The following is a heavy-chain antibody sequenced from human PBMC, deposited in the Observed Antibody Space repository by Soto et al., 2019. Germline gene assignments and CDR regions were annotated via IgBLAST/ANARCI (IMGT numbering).Heavy chain of an antibody. J-gene: IGHJ4*02. CDR3: ARGGDVDTAMVNRFDY. CDR2: IYYSGST. D-gene: IGHD5-18*01. V-gene: IGHV4-59*01. Sequence: SETLSLTCTVSGGSISSYYWSWIRQPPGKGLEWIGYIYYSGSTNYNPSLKSRVTISVDTSKNQFSLKLSSVTAADTAVYYCARGGDVDTAMVNRFDYWGQGTLVTVSS. CDR1: GGSISSYY.